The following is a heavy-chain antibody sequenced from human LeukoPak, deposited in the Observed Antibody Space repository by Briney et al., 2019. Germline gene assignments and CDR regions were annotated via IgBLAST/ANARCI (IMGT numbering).Heavy chain of an antibody. Sequence: GGSLRLSCSASGFTFSTYAMHWVRQAPGKGLEYVSAISSNGGSTYYADSVKGRFTISRDNSKNTLYLQMNSLRAEDTAVYYCAKNGAVADPSDYWGQGTLVTVSS. V-gene: IGHV3-64*04. CDR2: ISSNGGST. D-gene: IGHD6-19*01. CDR3: AKNGAVADPSDY. J-gene: IGHJ4*02. CDR1: GFTFSTYA.